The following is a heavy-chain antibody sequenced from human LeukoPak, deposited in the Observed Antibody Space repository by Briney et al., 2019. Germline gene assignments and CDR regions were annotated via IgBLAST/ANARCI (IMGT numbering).Heavy chain of an antibody. V-gene: IGHV3-9*01. Sequence: GRSLRLSCAASGFTFDDYAMHWVRQAPGKGLEWVSGISWNSGSIGYADSVKGRFTISRDNAKNSLYLQMNSLRAEDTALYYCAKDIVAGEYYYYYMDVWGKGTTVTVSS. J-gene: IGHJ6*03. CDR2: ISWNSGSI. CDR1: GFTFDDYA. CDR3: AKDIVAGEYYYYYMDV. D-gene: IGHD6-19*01.